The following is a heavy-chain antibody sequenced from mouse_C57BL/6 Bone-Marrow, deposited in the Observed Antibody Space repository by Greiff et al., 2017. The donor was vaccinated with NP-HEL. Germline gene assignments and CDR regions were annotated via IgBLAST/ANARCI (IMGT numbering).Heavy chain of an antibody. CDR1: GYTFTSYG. J-gene: IGHJ1*03. CDR3: ARSFLYYYGSSYPWYFDV. CDR2: IYPRSGNT. V-gene: IGHV1-81*01. Sequence: QVQLKESGAELARPGASVKLSCKASGYTFTSYGISWVKQRTGQGLEWIGEIYPRSGNTYYNEKFKGKATLTADKSSSTAYMELRSLTSEDSAVYFCARSFLYYYGSSYPWYFDVWGTGTTVTVSS. D-gene: IGHD1-1*01.